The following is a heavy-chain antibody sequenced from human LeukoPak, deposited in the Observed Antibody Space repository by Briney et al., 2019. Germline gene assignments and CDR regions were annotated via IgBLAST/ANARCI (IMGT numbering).Heavy chain of an antibody. J-gene: IGHJ3*02. CDR3: ATGHNWNYNRAFDI. CDR1: GGSISSSSYY. Sequence: SETLSLTCTVSGGSISSSSYYWGWIRQPPGKGLEWIGSIYYSGSTYYNPSLKSRVTISVDTSKNQFSLKLSSVTAADTAVYYCATGHNWNYNRAFDIWGQGTMVTVSS. V-gene: IGHV4-39*07. CDR2: IYYSGST. D-gene: IGHD1-7*01.